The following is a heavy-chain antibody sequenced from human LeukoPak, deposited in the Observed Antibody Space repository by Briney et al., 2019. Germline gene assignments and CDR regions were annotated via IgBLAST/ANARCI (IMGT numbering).Heavy chain of an antibody. CDR1: GYTFTAFY. D-gene: IGHD2-15*01. CDR2: INPNSGGT. Sequence: GASVKVSCKASGYTFTAFYIHWVRQAPGQGLEWMGWINPNSGGTNYAQKFQGRVTMTRDTSISTAYMELSRLRSDDTAVYYCASSTSYCSGGSCYLGYWGQGTLVTVSS. CDR3: ASSTSYCSGGSCYLGY. V-gene: IGHV1-2*02. J-gene: IGHJ4*02.